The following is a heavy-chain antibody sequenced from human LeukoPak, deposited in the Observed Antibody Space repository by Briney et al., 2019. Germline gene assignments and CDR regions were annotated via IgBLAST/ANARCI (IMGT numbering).Heavy chain of an antibody. CDR2: IYYSGST. Sequence: PSETLSLTCTVSGGSISSSSYYWGWIRQPPGKGLEWIGSIYYSGSTYYNPSLKSRVTISVDTSKNQFSLKLSSVTAADMAVYYCARKYYGSGSYYKDINFDYWGQGTLVTVSS. CDR1: GGSISSSSYY. D-gene: IGHD3-10*01. V-gene: IGHV4-39*01. CDR3: ARKYYGSGSYYKDINFDY. J-gene: IGHJ4*02.